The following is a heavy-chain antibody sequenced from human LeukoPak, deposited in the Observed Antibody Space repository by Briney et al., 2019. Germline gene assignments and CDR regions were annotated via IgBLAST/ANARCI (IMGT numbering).Heavy chain of an antibody. CDR2: IWYDGSNK. D-gene: IGHD3-10*01. Sequence: GRSLRPSCAASGFTSSSYGMHWVRQAPGKGLVWGADIWYDGSNKYYADSVKGRFTISRDNSKNTLYLQMNSLRAEDTAVYYCARDGPQVVRGVMTPSYYYGMDVWGQGTTVTVSS. CDR3: ARDGPQVVRGVMTPSYYYGMDV. V-gene: IGHV3-33*01. CDR1: GFTSSSYG. J-gene: IGHJ6*02.